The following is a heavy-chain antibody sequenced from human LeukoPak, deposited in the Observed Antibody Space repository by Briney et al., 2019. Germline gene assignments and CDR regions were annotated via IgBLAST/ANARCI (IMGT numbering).Heavy chain of an antibody. CDR2: IIPIFGTP. Sequence: SVTVSCEASGGTFRTYSVTWVRQAPGQGLEWMGGIIPIFGTPNYAQKFQGRVKVTTDDATGTAYMELSSLMSEDTAIYYCARVDRYHFYLDVWGKGTPVTVSS. J-gene: IGHJ6*03. V-gene: IGHV1-69*05. CDR3: ARVDRYHFYLDV. CDR1: GGTFRTYS.